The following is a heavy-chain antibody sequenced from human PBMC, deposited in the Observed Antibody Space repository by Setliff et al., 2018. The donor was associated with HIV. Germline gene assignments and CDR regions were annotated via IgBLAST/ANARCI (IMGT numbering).Heavy chain of an antibody. V-gene: IGHV4-39*07. CDR3: ARERRWLEDHYYYMDV. CDR1: GGSISSTSYY. J-gene: IGHJ6*03. Sequence: SETLSLTCTVSGGSISSTSYYWGWIRQPPGKGLEWIGRLHLSGKSNYNPSLKSRITLSVDRSKNQFSLQLKSMTVADTAKYFCARERRWLEDHYYYMDVWGNGTTVTVSS. CDR2: LHLSGKS. D-gene: IGHD5-18*01.